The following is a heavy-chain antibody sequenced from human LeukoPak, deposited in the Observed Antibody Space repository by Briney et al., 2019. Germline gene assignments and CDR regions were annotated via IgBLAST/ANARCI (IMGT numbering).Heavy chain of an antibody. CDR3: ARDDDGDKGVFDY. V-gene: IGHV4-59*01. CDR2: AYNYGST. J-gene: IGHJ4*02. CDR1: GGSISSYY. D-gene: IGHD4/OR15-4a*01. Sequence: PESLSPTSTVAGGSISSYYWSWIRQPPREVLEWKGCAYNYGSTTSNPSLKSRVSISVDTSKNQFSLKLTSVTAADTAVYYCARDDDGDKGVFDYWGQGTLVTVSS.